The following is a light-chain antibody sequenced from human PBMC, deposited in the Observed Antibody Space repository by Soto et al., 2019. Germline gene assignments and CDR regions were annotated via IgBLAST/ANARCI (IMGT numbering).Light chain of an antibody. Sequence: DIQMTQSPSTLSASVGDRVTITCRGSQSISGWLALYQQRPGKAPKLLIYKASNLETGVPSRFSGSGSGTEFTLTISSLQPDDFATHYCQQYNSYSRTFGQGTKVDIK. CDR2: KAS. CDR3: QQYNSYSRT. J-gene: IGKJ1*01. CDR1: QSISGW. V-gene: IGKV1-5*03.